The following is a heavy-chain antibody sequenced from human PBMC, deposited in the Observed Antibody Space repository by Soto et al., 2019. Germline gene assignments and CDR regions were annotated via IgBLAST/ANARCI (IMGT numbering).Heavy chain of an antibody. J-gene: IGHJ4*02. Sequence: QVQLQQWGAGLLKPSETLSLTCAVYGASLSGYHYTWIRQSPGKGLEWIGEVHHDGGINYNPSLESRVTISADASKNQFSLRLRSATAADTAVYYCSRGYGAQWPTSDYWGQGTLVTVSS. CDR3: SRGYGAQWPTSDY. D-gene: IGHD4-17*01. CDR2: VHHDGGI. V-gene: IGHV4-34*01. CDR1: GASLSGYH.